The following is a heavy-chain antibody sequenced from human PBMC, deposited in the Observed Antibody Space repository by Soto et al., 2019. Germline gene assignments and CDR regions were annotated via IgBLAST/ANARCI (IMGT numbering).Heavy chain of an antibody. CDR3: ARGSQTIPDAFDI. D-gene: IGHD1-26*01. Sequence: SVKVSCKASGGTFSSYAISWVRQAPGQGLEWMGGIIPIFGTANYAQKFQGRVTITADESTSTAHMELSSLRSEDTAVYYCARGSQTIPDAFDIWGQGTMVTVSS. CDR2: IIPIFGTA. CDR1: GGTFSSYA. J-gene: IGHJ3*02. V-gene: IGHV1-69*13.